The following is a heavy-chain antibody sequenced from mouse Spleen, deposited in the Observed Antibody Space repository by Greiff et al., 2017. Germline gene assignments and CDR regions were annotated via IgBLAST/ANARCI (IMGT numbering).Heavy chain of an antibody. V-gene: IGHV1-20*01. J-gene: IGHJ2*01. CDR1: GYSFTGYF. Sequence: VQLKESGPELVKPGDSVKISCKASGYSFTGYFMNWVMQSHGKSLEWIGRINPYNGDTFYNQKFKGKATLTVDKSSSTAHMELRSLTSEDSAVYYCARFITTAYFDYWGQGTTLTVSS. CDR3: ARFITTAYFDY. CDR2: INPYNGDT. D-gene: IGHD1-1*01.